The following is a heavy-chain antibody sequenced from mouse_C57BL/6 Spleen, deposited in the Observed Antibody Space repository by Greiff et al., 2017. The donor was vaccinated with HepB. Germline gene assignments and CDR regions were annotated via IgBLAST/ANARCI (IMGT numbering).Heavy chain of an antibody. CDR2: IHPNSGST. Sequence: QVQLQQPGAELVKPGASVKLSCKASGYTFTSYWMHWVKQRPGQGLEWIGMIHPNSGSTNYNEKFKGKATLTVDTSSSTAYMQLSSLTSEDSAVYYCARGEGLRRGFAYWGQGTLVTVSA. V-gene: IGHV1-64*01. D-gene: IGHD2-4*01. CDR3: ARGEGLRRGFAY. J-gene: IGHJ3*01. CDR1: GYTFTSYW.